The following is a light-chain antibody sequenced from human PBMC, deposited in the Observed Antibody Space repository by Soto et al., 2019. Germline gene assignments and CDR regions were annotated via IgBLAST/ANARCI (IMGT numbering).Light chain of an antibody. CDR3: ASWDDRLSGPI. Sequence: QSVVTQPPSVSGTPGQRVTILCSGSSSNIGRNNVNWYLQVPGTAPKLVIYNNDQRPSGVPDRFLGSKSGTSASLAISGLQSEDEDDFYCASWDDRLSGPIFGGGTKVTVL. CDR1: SSNIGRNN. V-gene: IGLV1-44*01. J-gene: IGLJ2*01. CDR2: NND.